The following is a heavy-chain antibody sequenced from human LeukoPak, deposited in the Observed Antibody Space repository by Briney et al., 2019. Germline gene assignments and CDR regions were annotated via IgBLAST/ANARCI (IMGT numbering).Heavy chain of an antibody. J-gene: IGHJ5*02. CDR1: GGSISSSSYY. D-gene: IGHD3-3*01. Sequence: PSETLSLTCTVSGGSISSSSYYWGWIRQPPGKGLEWIGSIYYSGSTYYNPSLKSRVTISVDTSKNQFSLKLSSVTAADTAVYYCARDLWDFWSGYYLPVPEFDPWGQGTLVTVSS. CDR3: ARDLWDFWSGYYLPVPEFDP. V-gene: IGHV4-39*07. CDR2: IYYSGST.